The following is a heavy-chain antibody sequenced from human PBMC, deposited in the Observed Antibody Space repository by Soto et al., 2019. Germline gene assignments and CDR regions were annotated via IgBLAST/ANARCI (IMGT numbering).Heavy chain of an antibody. CDR2: TYYRSKWYN. D-gene: IGHD4-17*01. CDR3: ARDRAVTYFDY. Sequence: SQALSLTCAISGDSVSSYSAASNWIRQSPSRGLEWLGRTYYRSKWYNDYAVFVKSRITINPDTSKNQFSLQLNSVTPEDTAVYYCARDRAVTYFDYWGQGTLVTVSS. CDR1: GDSVSSYSAA. V-gene: IGHV6-1*01. J-gene: IGHJ4*02.